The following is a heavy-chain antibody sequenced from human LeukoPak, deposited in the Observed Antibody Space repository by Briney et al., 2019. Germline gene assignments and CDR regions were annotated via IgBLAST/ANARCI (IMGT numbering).Heavy chain of an antibody. D-gene: IGHD3-3*01. J-gene: IGHJ4*02. Sequence: GGSLRLSCAASGFSFSTYSMNWVRQAPGEGLEWVSFISATTNTIFYADSVKGRFTISRDNAKNSLYLQMNSLRADDTAVYYCARDPADFWSGLDYWGQGTLVTVSS. CDR3: ARDPADFWSGLDY. V-gene: IGHV3-48*01. CDR2: ISATTNTI. CDR1: GFSFSTYS.